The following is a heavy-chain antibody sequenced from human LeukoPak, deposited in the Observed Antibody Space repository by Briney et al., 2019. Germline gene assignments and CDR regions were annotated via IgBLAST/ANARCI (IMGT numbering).Heavy chain of an antibody. J-gene: IGHJ4*02. CDR1: GGSIRSGSYY. V-gene: IGHV4-61*02. CDR2: ISGSGVI. Sequence: SETLSLTCTVSGGSIRSGSYYWSWIRQSAGMGLEWIGRISGSGVITYNPSLKSRVILSLDTSNNHFSLKLISVTAADTAVYYCARHFGYSSSWYNKGAGYFDYWGQGTLVTVSS. CDR3: ARHFGYSSSWYNKGAGYFDY. D-gene: IGHD6-13*01.